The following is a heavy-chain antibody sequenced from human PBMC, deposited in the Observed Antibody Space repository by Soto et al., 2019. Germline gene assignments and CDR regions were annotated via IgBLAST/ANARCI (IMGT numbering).Heavy chain of an antibody. CDR3: ACDYGSGSYRLDS. J-gene: IGHJ4*02. Sequence: QVQLQESGSGLMKPSQTLSLTCAVSGGSVSSGDYSWSWIRQPPGKGLEWIGYIYHSGNTVYNPSLKSRVTISMDRSKNQFSLKLTSVTAADTAVYYCACDYGSGSYRLDSWGQGILVTVSS. D-gene: IGHD3-10*01. V-gene: IGHV4-30-2*01. CDR2: IYHSGNT. CDR1: GGSVSSGDYS.